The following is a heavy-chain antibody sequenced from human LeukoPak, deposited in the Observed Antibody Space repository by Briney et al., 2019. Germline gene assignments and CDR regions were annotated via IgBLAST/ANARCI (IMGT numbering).Heavy chain of an antibody. CDR1: GGSFSDKY. CDR3: AGDHYLALKD. J-gene: IGHJ4*01. V-gene: IGHV4-34*01. Sequence: PSQTLSLASAVYGGSFSDKYWRWIRQSAGKLLAWIGEISPSGSTNYNSSLKSRVKISVDTSNNQFSLKLSSVTAADTAVYYCAGDHYLALKDWGNGILVTVSS. CDR2: ISPSGST. D-gene: IGHD1-14*01.